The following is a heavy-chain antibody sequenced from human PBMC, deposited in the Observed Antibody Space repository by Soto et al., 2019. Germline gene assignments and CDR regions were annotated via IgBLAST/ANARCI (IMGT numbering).Heavy chain of an antibody. D-gene: IGHD3-22*01. V-gene: IGHV4-30-2*01. CDR2: IYHSGST. CDR1: GGSISSGGYS. CDR3: ARSTQGYYDSRGYYYRGNWFGP. Sequence: SETLSLTCAVSGGSISSGGYSWSWIRQPPGKGLEWIGYIYHSGSTYYNPSLKSRVTISVDRSKNQFSLKLSSVTAADTAVYYCARSTQGYYDSRGYYYRGNWFGPWGQGTLVTVSS. J-gene: IGHJ5*02.